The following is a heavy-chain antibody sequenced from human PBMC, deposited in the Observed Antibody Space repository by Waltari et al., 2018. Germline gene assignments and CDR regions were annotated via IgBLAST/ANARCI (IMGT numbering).Heavy chain of an antibody. Sequence: EVQLLESGGGLVQPGGSLRLSCAASEFTFSSYAVTWVRQAPGEGLEWVSSFTTSGNTYYADSVKGRFTISRDNSKNKMYLQMNSLRADDTAVYYCAKGAIGSAGLDYWGQGTLVTVSS. CDR1: EFTFSSYA. D-gene: IGHD6-13*01. J-gene: IGHJ4*02. CDR2: FTTSGNT. CDR3: AKGAIGSAGLDY. V-gene: IGHV3-23*01.